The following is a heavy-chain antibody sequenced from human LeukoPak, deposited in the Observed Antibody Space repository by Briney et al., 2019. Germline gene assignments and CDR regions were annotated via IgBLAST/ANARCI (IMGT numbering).Heavy chain of an antibody. CDR2: ISSTSSYV. J-gene: IGHJ5*02. CDR1: GFTLNSYT. D-gene: IGHD6-13*01. V-gene: IGHV3-21*01. CDR3: ARVAVAGPTGWFDP. Sequence: GGSLRLSCAASGFTLNSYTLSWVRQAPGKGLEWVSSISSTSSYVHYADSVKGRFTISRDNPDNVVYLQMNSLRAEDTAVYYCARVAVAGPTGWFDPWGQGTLVTVSS.